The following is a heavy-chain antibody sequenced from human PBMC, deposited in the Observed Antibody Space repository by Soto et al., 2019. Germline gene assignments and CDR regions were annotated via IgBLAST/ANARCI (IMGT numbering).Heavy chain of an antibody. CDR3: ARASPYGGYSGYDMYYYMDV. Sequence: ASVKVSCKASGGTFSSYTISWVRQAPGQGLEWMGRIIPILGIANYAQKFQGRVTITADKSTSTAYMELSSLRSEDTAVYYCARASPYGGYSGYDMYYYMDVWGKGTTVTVSS. V-gene: IGHV1-69*02. J-gene: IGHJ6*03. CDR2: IIPILGIA. D-gene: IGHD5-12*01. CDR1: GGTFSSYT.